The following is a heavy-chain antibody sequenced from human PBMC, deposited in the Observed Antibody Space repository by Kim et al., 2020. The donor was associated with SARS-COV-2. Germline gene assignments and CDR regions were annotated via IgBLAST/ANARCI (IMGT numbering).Heavy chain of an antibody. V-gene: IGHV1-69*02. Sequence: SVKVSCKASGGTFSSYTISWVRQAPGQGLEWMGRIIPILGIANYAQKFQGRVTITADKSTSTAYMELSSLRSEDTAVYYCARSPGLRSSGYYGWFDPWGQGTLVTVSS. CDR3: ARSPGLRSSGYYGWFDP. D-gene: IGHD3-22*01. J-gene: IGHJ5*02. CDR1: GGTFSSYT. CDR2: IIPILGIA.